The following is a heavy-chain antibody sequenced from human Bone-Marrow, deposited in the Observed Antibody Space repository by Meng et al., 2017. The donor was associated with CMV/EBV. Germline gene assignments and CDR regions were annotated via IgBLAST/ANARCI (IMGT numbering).Heavy chain of an antibody. V-gene: IGHV3-53*01. CDR1: GFTVSSNY. CDR3: AKDWITPIGAASDY. Sequence: GGSLRLSCAASGFTVSSNYMSWVRQAPGKGLEWVSVIYSGGRTYYADSVKGRFTISRDNSKNTLFLQMNSLRAEDTAIYYCAKDWITPIGAASDYWGQGTLVTVSS. CDR2: IYSGGRT. D-gene: IGHD2-2*03. J-gene: IGHJ4*02.